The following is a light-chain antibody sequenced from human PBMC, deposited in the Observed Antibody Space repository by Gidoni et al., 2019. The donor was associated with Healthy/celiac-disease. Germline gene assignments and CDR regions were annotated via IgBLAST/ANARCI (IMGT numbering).Light chain of an antibody. V-gene: IGLV2-8*01. Sequence: SALTQPPSPSGAPGPSVTISCTGTSSDGGGYNYVSWYQQHPGKAPKLMIYEVSKRPSGVPDRFFGSKSGNTASLTVSGLQAEDEADYYCSSYAGSNNFEVVFGGGTKLTVL. CDR2: EVS. J-gene: IGLJ2*01. CDR3: SSYAGSNNFEVV. CDR1: SSDGGGYNY.